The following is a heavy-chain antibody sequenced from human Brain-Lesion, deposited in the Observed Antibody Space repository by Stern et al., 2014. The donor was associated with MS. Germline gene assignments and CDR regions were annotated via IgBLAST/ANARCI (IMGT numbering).Heavy chain of an antibody. CDR2: IYTADSDT. Sequence: QLVQSGAEVKKPGESLKISCKGSGYRFDNYWIGWVRQKPGKGLEWMGLIYTADSDTRYSPSLQGQVTISADKSISTVYLQWSSLKASDTAMYYCARTYSSGWYGGHAFDIWGQGTMVTVSS. CDR1: GYRFDNYW. CDR3: ARTYSSGWYGGHAFDI. V-gene: IGHV5-51*01. J-gene: IGHJ3*02. D-gene: IGHD6-19*01.